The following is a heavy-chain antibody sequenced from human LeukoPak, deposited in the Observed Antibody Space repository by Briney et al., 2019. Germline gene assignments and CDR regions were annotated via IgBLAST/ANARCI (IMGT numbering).Heavy chain of an antibody. CDR2: INPNSGGT. CDR1: GYIFTGYY. CDR3: ARVVGQLVNFDY. V-gene: IGHV1-2*02. J-gene: IGHJ4*02. Sequence: ASVKVSCKASGYIFTGYYIHWVRQAPGQGLEWMGWINPNSGGTNYAQKFQGRVTMTRDTSISTAYMELSRLRSDDTAVYYCARVVGQLVNFDYWGQGTLVTVSS. D-gene: IGHD6-13*01.